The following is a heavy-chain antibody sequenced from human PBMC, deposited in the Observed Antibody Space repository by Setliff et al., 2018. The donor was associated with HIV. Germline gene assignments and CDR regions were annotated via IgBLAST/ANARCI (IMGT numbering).Heavy chain of an antibody. V-gene: IGHV1-3*01. CDR2: INAGKGEK. CDR3: VRGALLAAFDFDH. CDR1: GYTFTTYS. Sequence: ASVKVSCKTSGYTFTTYSMHWVRQAPGRSLEWLGWINAGKGEKKYSQDLQDRITITSDTSANTAYMELSSLSSDDTAVHFCVRGALLAAFDFDHWGHGTLVTVSS. J-gene: IGHJ4*01. D-gene: IGHD2-8*02.